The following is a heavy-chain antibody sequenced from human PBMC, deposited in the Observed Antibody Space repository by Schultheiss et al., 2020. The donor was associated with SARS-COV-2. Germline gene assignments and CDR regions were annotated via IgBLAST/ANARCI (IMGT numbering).Heavy chain of an antibody. Sequence: SETLSLTCAVYGGSFSGYYWSWIRQPPGKGLEWIGYIYYSGSTNYNPSLKSRVTISVDTSKNQFSLKVSSVTAADTAVYSCARHWPPVTGTFDYWGQGTLVTVSS. CDR1: GGSFSGYY. V-gene: IGHV4-34*01. CDR3: ARHWPPVTGTFDY. CDR2: IYYSGST. J-gene: IGHJ4*02. D-gene: IGHD6-19*01.